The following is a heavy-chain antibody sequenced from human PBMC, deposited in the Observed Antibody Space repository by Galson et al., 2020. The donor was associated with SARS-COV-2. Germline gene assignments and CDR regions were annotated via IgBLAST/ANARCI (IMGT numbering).Heavy chain of an antibody. CDR3: ARCSSSWAFWGYYGMDV. Sequence: TGGSLRLSCAASGFTFSSSWMTWVRQAPGKGLEWVANIKQDGSEQDYVDSVKGRFTISRDNAKNSLYLQITSLTVEDTAVYYCARCSSSWAFWGYYGMDVWGPGTTVTVSS. J-gene: IGHJ6*02. CDR2: IKQDGSEQ. V-gene: IGHV3-7*01. CDR1: GFTFSSSW. D-gene: IGHD6-13*01.